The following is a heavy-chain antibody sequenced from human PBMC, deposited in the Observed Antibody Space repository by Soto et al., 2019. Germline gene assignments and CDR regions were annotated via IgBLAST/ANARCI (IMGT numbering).Heavy chain of an antibody. CDR2: ISAYNGNT. V-gene: IGHV1-18*01. D-gene: IGHD3-10*01. J-gene: IGHJ5*02. Sequence: ASVKVSCKASGYTFTSYGISWVRQAPGQGLEWMGWISAYNGNTKYAQKLQGRVTITRDTSASTAYMELRSLRSEDTAVYYCARVMMVRGVIIGFDLWGQGTLVTVSS. CDR3: ARVMMVRGVIIGFDL. CDR1: GYTFTSYG.